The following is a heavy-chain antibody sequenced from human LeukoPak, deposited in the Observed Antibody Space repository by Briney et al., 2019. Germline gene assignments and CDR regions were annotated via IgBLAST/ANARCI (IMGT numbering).Heavy chain of an antibody. V-gene: IGHV1-69*01. Sequence: ASVKVSCKASGGTFSSYAISWVRQAPGQGLEWMGGIIPIFGTANYAQKFQGRVTITADESTSTAYMELSSLRSEDTAVYYCARDPDYYDSSGYAYNWFDPWGQGTLVTVSS. CDR3: ARDPDYYDSSGYAYNWFDP. CDR1: GGTFSSYA. CDR2: IIPIFGTA. D-gene: IGHD3-22*01. J-gene: IGHJ5*02.